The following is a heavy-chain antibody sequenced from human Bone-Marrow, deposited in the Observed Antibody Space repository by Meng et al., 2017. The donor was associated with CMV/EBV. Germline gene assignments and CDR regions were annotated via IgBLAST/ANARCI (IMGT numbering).Heavy chain of an antibody. Sequence: ASVKVSCKASGYTFTGYYMHWVRQAPGQGLEWMGWINPNSGGTNYAQKFQGRVTMTRDTSISTAYMELSRLRSDDTAVYYCARDRVTMVRGVGYYYYGKDVWGQGTTVTVSS. V-gene: IGHV1-2*02. CDR1: GYTFTGYY. J-gene: IGHJ6*02. CDR2: INPNSGGT. CDR3: ARDRVTMVRGVGYYYYGKDV. D-gene: IGHD3-10*01.